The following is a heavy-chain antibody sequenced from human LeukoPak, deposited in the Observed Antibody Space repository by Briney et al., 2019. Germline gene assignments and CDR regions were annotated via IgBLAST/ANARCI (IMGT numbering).Heavy chain of an antibody. CDR3: ARGGDYLDF. CDR2: IKQDGSEK. V-gene: IGHV3-7*05. CDR1: RFTFSIYW. J-gene: IGHJ4*02. Sequence: GGSLRLSCAASRFTFSIYWLSWVRQAPGKGLEWVANIKQDGSEKYYVDSVKGRFTISRDNANNSLYLQMNSLRAEDTAVYYCARGGDYLDFWGQGTLVTVSS.